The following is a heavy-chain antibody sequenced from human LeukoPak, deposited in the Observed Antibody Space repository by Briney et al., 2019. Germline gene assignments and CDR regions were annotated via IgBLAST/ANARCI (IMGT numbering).Heavy chain of an antibody. CDR2: IKQDGSEK. CDR1: GISVHDEY. J-gene: IGHJ6*03. D-gene: IGHD6-25*01. V-gene: IGHV3-7*01. CDR3: ARVGYSNGIYYYMDV. Sequence: GGSLRLSCEGSGISVHDEYINWVRQAPGKGLEWVANIKQDGSEKHYVDSVKGRFTISRDNAKNSLYLQMNSLRAEDTAVYYCARVGYSNGIYYYMDVWGKGTTVTVSS.